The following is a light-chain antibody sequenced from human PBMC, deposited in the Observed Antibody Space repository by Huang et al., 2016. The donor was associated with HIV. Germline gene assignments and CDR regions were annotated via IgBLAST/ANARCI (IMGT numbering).Light chain of an antibody. CDR1: QNIDFY. J-gene: IGKJ4*01. Sequence: DIVLTQSPAALSLSPGATGTLSCRASQNIDFYLAWYQQKPCQAPRLLIYDASNRATGIPARFSGSGSGTDFTLTISSLEPEDFAVYFCQHRNSWPLTFGGGTRLEIK. CDR3: QHRNSWPLT. V-gene: IGKV3-11*01. CDR2: DAS.